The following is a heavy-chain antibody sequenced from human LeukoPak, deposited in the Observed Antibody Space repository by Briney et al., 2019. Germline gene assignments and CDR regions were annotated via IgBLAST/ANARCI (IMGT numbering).Heavy chain of an antibody. D-gene: IGHD3-3*01. CDR2: INHSGST. CDR1: GGSFSGFY. CDR3: ARQGRVRRYYYYYYMDV. V-gene: IGHV4-34*01. J-gene: IGHJ6*03. Sequence: PSETLSLTCVVYGGSFSGFYWSWIRQPPGKGLEWIGEINHSGSTNYNPSLKSRVTLSVDTSKNQFSLKLSSMTAADTAVYYCARQGRVRRYYYYYYMDVWGKGTTVTVSS.